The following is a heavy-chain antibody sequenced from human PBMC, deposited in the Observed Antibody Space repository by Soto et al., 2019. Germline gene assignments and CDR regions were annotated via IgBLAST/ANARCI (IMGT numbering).Heavy chain of an antibody. J-gene: IGHJ4*02. D-gene: IGHD6-19*01. Sequence: SETLSLTCTVSGGSISSYYWNCIRQPPGKGLEWIGYIYYSGSTNYNPSLKSRVTISVDTSKNQFSLKLSSVTAADTAVYYCARAPSRGWKYYFEYWGQGTMVTVSS. CDR1: GGSISSYY. CDR3: ARAPSRGWKYYFEY. V-gene: IGHV4-59*01. CDR2: IYYSGST.